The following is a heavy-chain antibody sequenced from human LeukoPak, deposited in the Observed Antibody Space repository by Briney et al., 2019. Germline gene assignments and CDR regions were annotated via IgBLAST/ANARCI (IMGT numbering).Heavy chain of an antibody. J-gene: IGHJ4*02. CDR1: GFPFKKYH. CDR2: ISASGGST. V-gene: IGHV3-23*01. Sequence: GGSLRLSCAASGFPFKKYHMIWVPKARGKGREWVSAISASGGSTYYADSVKGRFTISRDNSKNTLYLQMSSLRAEDTALYYCAKDVTVFGADFDYWGQGTLVTVSS. D-gene: IGHD3-3*01. CDR3: AKDVTVFGADFDY.